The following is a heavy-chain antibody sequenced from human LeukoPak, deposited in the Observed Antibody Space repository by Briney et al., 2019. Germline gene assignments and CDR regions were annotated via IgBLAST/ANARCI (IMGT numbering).Heavy chain of an antibody. D-gene: IGHD6-13*01. CDR3: AREGGSSRNFDY. CDR1: GASISSDF. CDR2: IFSSGII. Sequence: SETLSLTCNVSGASISSDFRSWIRQPAGKGLEWVGRIFSSGIINYNPSLKSGLTMSVDTAKNQSSLNLSSVTAADTAVYYCAREGGSSRNFDYWGQGTLVTVSS. V-gene: IGHV4-4*07. J-gene: IGHJ4*02.